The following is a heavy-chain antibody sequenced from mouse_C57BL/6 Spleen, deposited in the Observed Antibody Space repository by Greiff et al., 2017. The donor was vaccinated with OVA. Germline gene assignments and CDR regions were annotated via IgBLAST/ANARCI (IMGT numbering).Heavy chain of an antibody. Sequence: QVQLQQPGAELVKPGASVKLSCKASGYTFTSYWMHWVKQRPGRGLEWIGRIDPNSGGTKYNEKFKSKATLTVDKPSSTAYMQLSSLTSEDSAVYYCAKPTVVANYYAMDYWGQGTSVTVSS. J-gene: IGHJ4*01. CDR3: AKPTVVANYYAMDY. CDR1: GYTFTSYW. V-gene: IGHV1-72*01. CDR2: IDPNSGGT. D-gene: IGHD1-1*01.